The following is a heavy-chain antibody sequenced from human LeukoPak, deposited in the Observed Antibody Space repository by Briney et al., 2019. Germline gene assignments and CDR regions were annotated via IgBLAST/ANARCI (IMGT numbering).Heavy chain of an antibody. Sequence: GSLRLSCAASGFTFSSYSMNWVRQAPGKGLEWVSSISSSSSYIYYADSVKGRFTISRDNAKNSLYLQMNSLRAEDTAVYYCARDGLRGDNWFDPWGQGTLVTVSS. CDR2: ISSSSSYI. J-gene: IGHJ5*02. CDR1: GFTFSSYS. D-gene: IGHD3-16*01. CDR3: ARDGLRGDNWFDP. V-gene: IGHV3-21*01.